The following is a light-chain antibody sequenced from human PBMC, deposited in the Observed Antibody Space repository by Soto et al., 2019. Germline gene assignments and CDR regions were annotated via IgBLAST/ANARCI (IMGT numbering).Light chain of an antibody. Sequence: DIQITQSPSSVSASVGDRVTITCRASQDVRNWVAWYQQTPGKAPELLIFAGSRLQSGVPSRFSGTGSGTDFTLTISSLQPEDFATYFCQQTNNFPLTFGGGTKVEIK. CDR2: AGS. V-gene: IGKV1-12*01. CDR3: QQTNNFPLT. J-gene: IGKJ4*01. CDR1: QDVRNW.